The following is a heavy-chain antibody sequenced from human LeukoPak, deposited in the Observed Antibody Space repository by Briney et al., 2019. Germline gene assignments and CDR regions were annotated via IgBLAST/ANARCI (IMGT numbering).Heavy chain of an antibody. J-gene: IGHJ5*02. D-gene: IGHD3-16*01. CDR3: VTRLA. V-gene: IGHV3-53*01. Sequence: RPGGSLRLSCAASGFTVSSNYMSWVRQAPGKGLDWVSMIYSGGSTNYADSVKGRFTISRDSSKNTLYLQVNSLRAEDTAVYYCVTRLAWGQGTLVTVSS. CDR2: IYSGGST. CDR1: GFTVSSNY.